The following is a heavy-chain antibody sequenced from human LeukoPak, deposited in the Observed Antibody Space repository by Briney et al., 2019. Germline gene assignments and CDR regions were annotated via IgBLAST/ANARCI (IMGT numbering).Heavy chain of an antibody. Sequence: PGGSLRLSCAASGFTFTSYSMNWVRQAPGRGLEWVSSISSSSTYIYYADSVKGRFNISRDNAKNSLYLQMNSLRAEDTAVYYCARDPGAVTTPSYWFDPWGQGTLVTVSS. D-gene: IGHD4-17*01. CDR1: GFTFTSYS. CDR3: ARDPGAVTTPSYWFDP. J-gene: IGHJ5*02. CDR2: ISSSSTYI. V-gene: IGHV3-21*01.